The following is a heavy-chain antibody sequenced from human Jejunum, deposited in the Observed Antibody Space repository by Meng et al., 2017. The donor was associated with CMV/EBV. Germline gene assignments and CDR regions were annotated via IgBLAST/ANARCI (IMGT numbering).Heavy chain of an antibody. CDR3: AKESMARNYFDY. D-gene: IGHD2/OR15-2a*01. Sequence: ASGFTFSTYTMDWVRQAPGKGLEWVSSISPSSNYIYYADSVKGRFTISRDNAKNSLYLEMNSLRADDTAVYYCAKESMARNYFDYWGQGTLVTVSS. CDR1: GFTFSTYT. CDR2: ISPSSNYI. J-gene: IGHJ4*02. V-gene: IGHV3-21*01.